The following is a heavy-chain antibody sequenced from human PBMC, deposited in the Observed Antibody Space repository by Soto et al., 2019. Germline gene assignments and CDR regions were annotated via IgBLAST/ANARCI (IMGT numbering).Heavy chain of an antibody. Sequence: LRLSCAASGXTFSSYWMHWVRQAPGKGLVWVSRINSDGSSTSYADSVKGRFTISRDNAKNTLYLQMNSLRAEDTAVYYCARDRSSSWYRDAFDIWGQGTMVTVSS. CDR2: INSDGSST. CDR3: ARDRSSSWYRDAFDI. V-gene: IGHV3-74*01. D-gene: IGHD6-13*01. J-gene: IGHJ3*02. CDR1: GXTFSSYW.